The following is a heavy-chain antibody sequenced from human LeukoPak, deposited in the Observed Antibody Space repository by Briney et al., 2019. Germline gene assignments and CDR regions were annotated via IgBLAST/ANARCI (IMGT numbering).Heavy chain of an antibody. CDR1: GFRFSSYA. D-gene: IGHD2-15*01. J-gene: IGHJ4*02. Sequence: PGGSLRLSCAASGFRFSSYAMSWVRQAPGKGLEWISSISGSVGNTNYADSVKGRFTITRDNSKSTLYLQMNSLRAEDTAIYFCAKFPQSVVGTTQFDFWGQGTLVTVSS. V-gene: IGHV3-23*01. CDR2: ISGSVGNT. CDR3: AKFPQSVVGTTQFDF.